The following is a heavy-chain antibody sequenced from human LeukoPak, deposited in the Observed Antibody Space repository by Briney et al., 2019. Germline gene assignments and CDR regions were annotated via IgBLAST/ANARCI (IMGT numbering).Heavy chain of an antibody. D-gene: IGHD3-10*01. CDR2: ISAYNGNT. CDR1: GYTFTSYG. CDR3: ALTYYYGSGSYDC. J-gene: IGHJ4*02. V-gene: IGHV1-18*01. Sequence: ASVEVSCKASGYTFTSYGINWVRQAPGQGLEWMGWISAYNGNTNYAQKLQGRVTMTTDTSTSTAYMELRSLRSDDTAVYYCALTYYYGSGSYDCWGQGTLVTVSS.